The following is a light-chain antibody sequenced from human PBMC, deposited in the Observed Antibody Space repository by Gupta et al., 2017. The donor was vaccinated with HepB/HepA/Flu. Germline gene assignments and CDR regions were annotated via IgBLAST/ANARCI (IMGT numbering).Light chain of an antibody. CDR3: GSYAGSVV. J-gene: IGLJ2*01. Sequence: SALTQPASVSGSPGPSITISCTGTSSDVGSYNLVSWYQQHPGKAPKLMIYEVSNRPSGVSNRFSGSKSGNTASLTISGLQAEDEADYYCGSYAGSVVFGGGTKLTVL. CDR2: EVS. V-gene: IGLV2-23*02. CDR1: SSDVGSYNL.